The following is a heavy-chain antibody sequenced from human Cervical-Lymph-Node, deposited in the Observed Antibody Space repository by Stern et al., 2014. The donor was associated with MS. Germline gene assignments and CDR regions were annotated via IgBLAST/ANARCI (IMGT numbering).Heavy chain of an antibody. V-gene: IGHV3-30*18. J-gene: IGHJ4*02. D-gene: IGHD3-10*01. Sequence: VQLVESGGGVVQPGRSLRLSCAASGFTFSSYGMHWVRQAPGKGQEWVAVISYDGSNKYYADSVKGRFTISRDNSKNTLYLQMNSLRAEDTAVYYCAKDWGGDGSGSYFDYWGQGTLVTVSS. CDR2: ISYDGSNK. CDR1: GFTFSSYG. CDR3: AKDWGGDGSGSYFDY.